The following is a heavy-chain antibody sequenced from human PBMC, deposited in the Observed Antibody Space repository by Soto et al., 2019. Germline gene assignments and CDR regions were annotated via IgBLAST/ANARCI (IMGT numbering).Heavy chain of an antibody. V-gene: IGHV3-23*01. D-gene: IGHD3-22*01. Sequence: GGSLRLSCVASGFTFGSYGMSWVRQTPGKGLEWVSSVGPNGASTRYAESVKGRFTISRDNLDNTLYLQMNSLRGEDTARYFCAKLNYYDSTGFFRNFDNWGQGTQVTVSS. CDR2: VGPNGAST. CDR1: GFTFGSYG. CDR3: AKLNYYDSTGFFRNFDN. J-gene: IGHJ4*02.